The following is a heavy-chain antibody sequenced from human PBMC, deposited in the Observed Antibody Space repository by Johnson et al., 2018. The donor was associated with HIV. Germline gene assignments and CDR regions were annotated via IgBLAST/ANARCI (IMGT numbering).Heavy chain of an antibody. V-gene: IGHV3-33*06. J-gene: IGHJ3*02. CDR1: GLTFSSYG. CDR2: IWYDGSNK. D-gene: IGHD3-22*01. CDR3: AKERVVVTTYDAFDI. Sequence: QVQLVESGGGVVQPGRSLRLSCAASGLTFSSYGMHWVRQAPGKGLEWVAVIWYDGSNKYYADSVKGRFTISRDNSKNTLYLQMNSLRAEDTAVYYCAKERVVVTTYDAFDIWGQGTMVTVSS.